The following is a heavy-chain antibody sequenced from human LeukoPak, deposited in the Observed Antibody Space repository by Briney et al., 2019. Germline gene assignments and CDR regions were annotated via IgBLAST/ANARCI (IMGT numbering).Heavy chain of an antibody. Sequence: SQTLSLTCAISGDSVSSNSAAWNWIRQSPSRGLEWLGRTYYRSKWYNDYAVSVKSRITINPDTSNNQFSLQLNSVTPEDTAVYYCAGQVRLGELSLPFAYWGQGTLVTVSS. CDR3: AGQVRLGELSLPFAY. V-gene: IGHV6-1*01. D-gene: IGHD3-16*02. CDR1: GDSVSSNSAA. J-gene: IGHJ4*02. CDR2: TYYRSKWYN.